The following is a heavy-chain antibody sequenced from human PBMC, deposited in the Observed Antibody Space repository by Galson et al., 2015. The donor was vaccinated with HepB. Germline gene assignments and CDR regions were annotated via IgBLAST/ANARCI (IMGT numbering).Heavy chain of an antibody. J-gene: IGHJ4*02. CDR2: IKQDGSEK. V-gene: IGHV3-7*03. CDR1: GFTFSSYW. Sequence: SLRLSCAASGFTFSSYWMSWVRQAPGKGLEWVANIKQDGSEKYYVDSVKGRFTISRDNAKNSLYLQMNSLRAEDTAVYYCAREGSGSYYKPLGYFDHWGQGTLVTVSS. D-gene: IGHD3-10*01. CDR3: AREGSGSYYKPLGYFDH.